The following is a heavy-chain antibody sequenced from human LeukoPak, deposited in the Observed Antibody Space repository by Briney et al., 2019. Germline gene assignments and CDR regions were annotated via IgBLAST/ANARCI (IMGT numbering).Heavy chain of an antibody. CDR2: IWSYGSNR. J-gene: IGHJ4*02. D-gene: IGHD4-11*01. Sequence: VGSLRLSCATSGFTFSHYGMHWVRGAPGKGLEWVAVIWSYGSNRYYGDPVKGRFTISRDNFRSTVYLQMNSLRAEDTAVYYCAKDAQRGSDYSNSLDNWGQGTLVTVSS. CDR1: GFTFSHYG. CDR3: AKDAQRGSDYSNSLDN. V-gene: IGHV3-33*06.